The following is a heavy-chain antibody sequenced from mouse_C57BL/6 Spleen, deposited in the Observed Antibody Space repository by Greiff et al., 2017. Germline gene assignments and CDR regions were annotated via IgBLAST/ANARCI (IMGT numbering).Heavy chain of an antibody. Sequence: EVQLVESEGGLVQPGSSMKLSCTASGFTFSDYYMAWVRQVPEKGLEWVANINYDGSSTYYLDSLKSRFIISRDNAKNILYLQMSSLKSEDTATYYCARDGDYDGYYGAMDYWGQGTSVTVSS. CDR3: ARDGDYDGYYGAMDY. V-gene: IGHV5-16*01. J-gene: IGHJ4*01. CDR2: INYDGSST. CDR1: GFTFSDYY. D-gene: IGHD2-3*01.